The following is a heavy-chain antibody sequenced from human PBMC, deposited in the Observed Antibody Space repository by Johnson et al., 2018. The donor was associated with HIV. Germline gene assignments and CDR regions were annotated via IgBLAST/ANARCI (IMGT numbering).Heavy chain of an antibody. D-gene: IGHD3-3*01. Sequence: VQLVESGGGLVQPGGSLRLSCAPSGLTVSSSYMSWVRQAPGKGLEWVSVIYRGGSTYYADSVKGRFTISRDKSKNTLYLQMNSLRAEDTAVYYCATCGADVWSGYYSAFDIWGQGTMVTVSS. CDR1: GLTVSSSY. V-gene: IGHV3-66*01. J-gene: IGHJ3*02. CDR3: ATCGADVWSGYYSAFDI. CDR2: IYRGGST.